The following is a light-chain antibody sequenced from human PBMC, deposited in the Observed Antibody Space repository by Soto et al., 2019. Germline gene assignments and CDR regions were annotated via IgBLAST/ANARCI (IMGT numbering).Light chain of an antibody. CDR3: QQYGSSRT. V-gene: IGKV3-20*01. Sequence: DIVLTQSPGTLSLSPGERATLSCRASQSVSSSYLAWYQQKRGQASRLLIYGASSRATGIPDRFSGSGSGTDFTLTISRLEPEDFAVYYCQQYGSSRTFGQGTKVEIK. CDR2: GAS. J-gene: IGKJ1*01. CDR1: QSVSSSY.